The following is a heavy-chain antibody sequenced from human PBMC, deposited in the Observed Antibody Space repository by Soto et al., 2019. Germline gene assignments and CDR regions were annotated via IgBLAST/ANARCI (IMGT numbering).Heavy chain of an antibody. CDR2: INPNSGDT. D-gene: IGHD3-22*01. CDR1: GYTFTDYY. Sequence: QVQLVQSGAEVKRPGASVKVSCKTSGYTFTDYYIHWVRQAPGQGLEWMGRINPNSGDTTFAPKFQGRVTMTRDTSGRHAYKQLSRLKYDYTAVNYCARDWDFYDSSGYSNPVWYYFYGMDVWGQGTTVTVSS. J-gene: IGHJ6*02. V-gene: IGHV1-2*06. CDR3: ARDWDFYDSSGYSNPVWYYFYGMDV.